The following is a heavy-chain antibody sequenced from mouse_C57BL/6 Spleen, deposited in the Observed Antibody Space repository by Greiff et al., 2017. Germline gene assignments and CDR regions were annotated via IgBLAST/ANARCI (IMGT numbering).Heavy chain of an antibody. CDR2: IDPETGGT. CDR1: GYTFTDYE. V-gene: IGHV1-15*01. CDR3: TRGNYY. Sequence: QVQLQQSGAELVRPGASVTLSCKASGYTFTDYEMHWVKQTPVHGLEWIGAIDPETGGTAYNQKFKGKAILTADKASSTAYMELRSLTSEDSAVYYCTRGNYYWGQGTTLTVSS. J-gene: IGHJ2*01.